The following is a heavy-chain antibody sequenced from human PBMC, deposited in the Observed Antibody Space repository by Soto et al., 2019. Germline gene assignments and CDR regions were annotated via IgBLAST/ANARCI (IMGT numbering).Heavy chain of an antibody. J-gene: IGHJ2*01. CDR3: VRTLVRTTTSGAYWYFDV. CDR1: GFTFSSFA. Sequence: EVQLLDSGGGLVQPGGSLRLSCAASGFTFSSFAMNWGRQAPGKGLEWVSGVSGGGDATFYADSVKGRFTISRVQSKNTLYLQMNSLRAEDTAVYYCVRTLVRTTTSGAYWYFDVWGRGTRVTVSS. D-gene: IGHD1-26*01. V-gene: IGHV3-23*01. CDR2: VSGGGDAT.